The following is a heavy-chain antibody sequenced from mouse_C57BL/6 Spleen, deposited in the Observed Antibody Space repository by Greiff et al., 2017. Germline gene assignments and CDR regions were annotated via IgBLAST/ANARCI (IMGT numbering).Heavy chain of an antibody. CDR3: ARGTTVVAGDYAIDY. CDR2: INPSNGGT. V-gene: IGHV1-53*01. D-gene: IGHD1-1*01. CDR1: GYTFTSYW. J-gene: IGHJ4*01. Sequence: VQLQQPGTELVKPGASVKLSCKASGYTFTSYWMHWVKQRPGQGLEWIGNINPSNGGTNYNEKFKSKATLTVDKSSSTAYMQLSSLTSEDSAVYYCARGTTVVAGDYAIDYWGQGTSVTVSS.